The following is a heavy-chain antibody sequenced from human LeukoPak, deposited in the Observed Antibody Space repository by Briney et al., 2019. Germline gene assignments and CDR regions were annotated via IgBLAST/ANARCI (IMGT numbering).Heavy chain of an antibody. J-gene: IGHJ6*02. CDR2: MNPNSGNT. V-gene: IGHV1-8*01. CDR3: ARSRPAPEGGYNWNVWKKQKDHYYGMDV. D-gene: IGHD1-20*01. Sequence: ASVKVSRKASGYTFTSDDINWVRQATGQGLEWMGWMNPNSGNTGYAQKLQGRVNMTRNSSKNTAYMELSSLRSEDTAVYYCARSRPAPEGGYNWNVWKKQKDHYYGMDVWGQGTTVTVSS. CDR1: GYTFTSDD.